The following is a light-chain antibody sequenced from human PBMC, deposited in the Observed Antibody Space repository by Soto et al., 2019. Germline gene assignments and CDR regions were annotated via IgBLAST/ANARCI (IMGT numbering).Light chain of an antibody. V-gene: IGLV4-69*01. Sequence: QLVLTQSPSASASLGASVKLTCTLSSGHSSYAIAWHQQQPETGPRYLMKLNSDGSHSTGDGIPDRFSGSSSEADRYLTIASLQAEDEADYYCQTWGTGIVVFGGGTKLTVL. J-gene: IGLJ2*01. CDR2: LNSDGSH. CDR3: QTWGTGIVV. CDR1: SGHSSYA.